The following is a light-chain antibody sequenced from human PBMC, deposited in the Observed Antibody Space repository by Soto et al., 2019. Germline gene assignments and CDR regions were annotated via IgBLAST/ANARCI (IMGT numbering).Light chain of an antibody. CDR2: GAS. CDR1: QSVSSSS. J-gene: IGKJ2*01. V-gene: IGKV3-20*01. CDR3: QQYDSSPDT. Sequence: EIVLTQSPGTLPLSPGERATLSCRASQSVSSSSLAWYQQKPGQAPRLLIYGASSRATGIPDRFSGSGSGTDFTLIISRLEPEDFAVYYCQQYDSSPDTFGQGTKLEIK.